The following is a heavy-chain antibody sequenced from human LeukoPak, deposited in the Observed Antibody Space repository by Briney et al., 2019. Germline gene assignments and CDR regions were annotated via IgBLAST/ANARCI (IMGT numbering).Heavy chain of an antibody. CDR3: ARDGGYYGSGMDYMDV. D-gene: IGHD3-10*01. Sequence: GGSLRLSCAASGFTFSSYSMNWVRQAPGKGLEWVSSISSSSSYIYYADSVKGRFTISRDNAKNSLYLQMNSLRAENTAVYYCARDGGYYGSGMDYMDVWGKGTTVTISS. CDR1: GFTFSSYS. V-gene: IGHV3-21*01. J-gene: IGHJ6*03. CDR2: ISSSSSYI.